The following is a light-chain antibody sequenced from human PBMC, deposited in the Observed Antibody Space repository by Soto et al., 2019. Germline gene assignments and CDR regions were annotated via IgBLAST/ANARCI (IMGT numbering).Light chain of an antibody. Sequence: VLTQSPGTLSLSPGERATLSCGASQSVNINYLAWFQVKPGQTPKLVIYGTSNRATGIPDRFSGSGSGTDFTLTISRLEPEDVGVYYWQQYVNAPGTFGQGTTVEIK. CDR1: QSVNINY. J-gene: IGKJ1*01. CDR3: QQYVNAPGT. CDR2: GTS. V-gene: IGKV3-20*01.